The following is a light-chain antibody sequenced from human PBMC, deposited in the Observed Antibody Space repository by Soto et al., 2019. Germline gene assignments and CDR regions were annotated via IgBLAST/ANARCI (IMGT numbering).Light chain of an antibody. Sequence: EVVLTHSPDTLSLSPGDRATLSCRASQSVSTYLAWYQQKPGQAPRLLIYDASNRATGIPARFSGSGSGTDFTLTISSLEPEDFAVYYCQQRSDWPPITLGQGTRLEI. CDR2: DAS. V-gene: IGKV3-11*01. CDR1: QSVSTY. CDR3: QQRSDWPPIT. J-gene: IGKJ5*01.